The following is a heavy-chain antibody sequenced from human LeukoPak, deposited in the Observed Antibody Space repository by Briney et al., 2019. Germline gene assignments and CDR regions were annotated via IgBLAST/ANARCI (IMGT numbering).Heavy chain of an antibody. D-gene: IGHD3-10*01. J-gene: IGHJ4*02. CDR1: GYTFTSYD. V-gene: IGHV1-8*01. CDR2: MNPNSGNT. Sequence: ASVKLSCKPSGYTFTSYDINWVRQANGQGLEWMGWMNPNSGNTGYAQKFQGRVTMTRNTSISTAYMELSSLRSEDTAVYYCARGQEWWTPEMYYYGSGSYYTENDYWGQGTLVTVSS. CDR3: ARGQEWWTPEMYYYGSGSYYTENDY.